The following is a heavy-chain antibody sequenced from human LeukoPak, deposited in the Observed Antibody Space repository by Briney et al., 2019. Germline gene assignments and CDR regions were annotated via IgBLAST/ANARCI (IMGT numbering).Heavy chain of an antibody. V-gene: IGHV1-46*01. J-gene: IGHJ4*02. D-gene: IGHD3-22*01. CDR1: GYTFTSYY. Sequence: ASVKVSCKASGYTFTSYYMHWVRQAPGQGLEWMGIINPSGGSTSYAQKFQGRVTTTRDTSTSTVYMELSSLRSEDTAVYYCAREIGPYDSSGYYPRDFDYWGQGTLVTVSS. CDR2: INPSGGST. CDR3: AREIGPYDSSGYYPRDFDY.